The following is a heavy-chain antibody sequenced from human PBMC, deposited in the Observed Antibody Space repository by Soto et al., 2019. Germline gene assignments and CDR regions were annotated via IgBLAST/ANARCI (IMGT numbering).Heavy chain of an antibody. J-gene: IGHJ6*01. CDR3: AREDRSIMGICMYD. Sequence: SETLSLTCAGSGDSIIGIYHWAWVRQSTGRGLEWIASIYHTVTTYYTTSLESRLNISVDTSKNQFSLGLSSVTAADTAVYYCAREDRSIMGICMYDRGQATPVTVS. V-gene: IGHV4-38-2*02. D-gene: IGHD3-16*01. CDR1: GDSIIGIYH. CDR2: IYHTVTT.